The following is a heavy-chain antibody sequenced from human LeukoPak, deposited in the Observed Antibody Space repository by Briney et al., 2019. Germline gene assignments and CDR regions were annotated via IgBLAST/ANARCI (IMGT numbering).Heavy chain of an antibody. J-gene: IGHJ6*03. D-gene: IGHD6-13*01. Sequence: PSETLSLTCTVSGGSISSYYWSWIRQPPGKGREWIGYIYTSGSTNYNPSLKSRVTISVDTSKNQFSLKLSSVTAADTAVYYCARHLSSSSWYNLYYYYYMDVWGKGTTVTVSS. CDR3: ARHLSSSSWYNLYYYYYMDV. CDR1: GGSISSYY. V-gene: IGHV4-4*09. CDR2: IYTSGST.